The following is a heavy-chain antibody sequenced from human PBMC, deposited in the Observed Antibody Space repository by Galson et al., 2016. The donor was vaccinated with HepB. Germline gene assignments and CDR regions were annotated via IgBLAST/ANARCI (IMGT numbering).Heavy chain of an antibody. J-gene: IGHJ4*02. CDR3: AKEGELDLLNSFDS. CDR1: GGSISSSDW. V-gene: IGHV4-4*02. CDR2: IFHSGST. D-gene: IGHD1-26*01. Sequence: SETLSLTCAVSGGSISSSDWWSWVRQPPGKGLEWIGEIFHSGSTNYNPSLKSRVTISVDKSKNRFSLKLSSVTAADTAVYYGAKEGELDLLNSFDSWGQGTLVTVSS.